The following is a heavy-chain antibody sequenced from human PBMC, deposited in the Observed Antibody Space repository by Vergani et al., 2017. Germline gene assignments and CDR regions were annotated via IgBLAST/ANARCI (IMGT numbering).Heavy chain of an antibody. V-gene: IGHV3-23*01. CDR2: ISGSGGST. D-gene: IGHD5-12*01. J-gene: IGHJ6*02. CDR1: GFTFNHYA. Sequence: EVQLLESGGDLVQPGGSLRLSCAASGFTFNHYAMNWVRKAPGKGLEWVSGISGSGGSTYYAGSVKGRFTISRDRSKTTLYLQMNSLSAGDTAVYYCAKANPRNSGYDYLYYYHAMDVWGQGTTVTVSS. CDR3: AKANPRNSGYDYLYYYHAMDV.